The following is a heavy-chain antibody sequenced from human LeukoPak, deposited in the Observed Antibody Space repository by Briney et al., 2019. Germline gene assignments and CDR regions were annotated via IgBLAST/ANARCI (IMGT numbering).Heavy chain of an antibody. J-gene: IGHJ5*01. D-gene: IGHD6-19*01. CDR3: AKPISGGLAVTADWFDP. CDR2: INANSGTT. V-gene: IGHV3-23*01. CDR1: GFAFSFYA. Sequence: PGGSLRLSCAASGFAFSFYAMSWLRQPPGKGLEWVSTINANSGTTSYAASVRGCFTISRDNSKNTLYLQVNSLRADDTAAYYCAKPISGGLAVTADWFDPWGQGTLVVVSS.